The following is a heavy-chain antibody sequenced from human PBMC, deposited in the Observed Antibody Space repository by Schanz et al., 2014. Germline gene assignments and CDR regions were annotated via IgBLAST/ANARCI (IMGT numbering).Heavy chain of an antibody. V-gene: IGHV1-18*01. CDR1: GYTFTAYG. CDR3: VRVPSRDVSFDL. CDR2: INAGTGNT. D-gene: IGHD3-16*01. Sequence: VQSVHSGTEVQKLGASVKVSCQTSGYTFTAYGINWVRQAPGQGLEWMGWINAGTGNTEYSQKFQGRVTMTTDTSTSTAYMELRSLRSDDTAHYYCVRVPSRDVSFDLWGRGTLVTVSS. J-gene: IGHJ2*01.